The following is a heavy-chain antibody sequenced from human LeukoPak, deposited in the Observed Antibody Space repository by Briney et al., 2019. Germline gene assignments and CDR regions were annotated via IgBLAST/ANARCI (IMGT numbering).Heavy chain of an antibody. J-gene: IGHJ6*03. D-gene: IGHD2-2*01. V-gene: IGHV4-59*11. Sequence: SETLSLTCTVSGGSISSHYWSWIRQPPGKGLEWIGYIYYSGGTNYNPSLKSRVTISVDTSKNQFSLKLSSVTAADTAVYYCARDVVVVPAAPSAHNYYYYYMDVWGKGTTVTVSS. CDR1: GGSISSHY. CDR3: ARDVVVVPAAPSAHNYYYYYMDV. CDR2: IYYSGGT.